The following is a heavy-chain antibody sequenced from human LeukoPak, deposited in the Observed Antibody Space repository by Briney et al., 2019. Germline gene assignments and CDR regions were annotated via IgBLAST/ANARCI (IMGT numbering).Heavy chain of an antibody. V-gene: IGHV4-34*01. CDR1: GGSFSGYY. Sequence: SETLSLTCAVYGGSFSGYYWSWIRQPPGKGLEWIGEINHSGSTNYNPSLKSRVTMSVDTSKNQFSLKLSSVTAADTAVYYCARDQYCSSTSCFPLRYYYYYMDVWGKGTTVTVSS. D-gene: IGHD2-2*01. CDR3: ARDQYCSSTSCFPLRYYYYYMDV. J-gene: IGHJ6*03. CDR2: INHSGST.